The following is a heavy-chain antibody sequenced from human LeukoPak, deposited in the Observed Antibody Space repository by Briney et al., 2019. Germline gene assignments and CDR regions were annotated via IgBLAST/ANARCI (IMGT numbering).Heavy chain of an antibody. D-gene: IGHD3-10*01. CDR1: GGSISSYY. CDR3: ARNKYYYGSKNYGVPNWFDP. J-gene: IGHJ5*02. V-gene: IGHV4-59*08. Sequence: SETLSLTCTVSGGSISSYYWSWIRQPPGKGLEWIGYIYYSGSTNYNPSLNRRVTISLDTSKNQFSLKLSSVTAANTAVYDCARNKYYYGSKNYGVPNWFDPWGQGTLVTVSS. CDR2: IYYSGST.